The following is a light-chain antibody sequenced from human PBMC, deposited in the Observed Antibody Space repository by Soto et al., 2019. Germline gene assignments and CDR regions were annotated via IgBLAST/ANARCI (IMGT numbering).Light chain of an antibody. CDR1: QSISSW. Sequence: DIQMTQSPSTLSASVGDRVTITCRASQSISSWLAWYQQKPGKAPKLLIYDASSLESGVPPRFSGSGSGTEFTLTISSLQPDDFATYYCQQYNRYWTFGQGTKVDIK. CDR3: QQYNRYWT. J-gene: IGKJ1*01. CDR2: DAS. V-gene: IGKV1-5*01.